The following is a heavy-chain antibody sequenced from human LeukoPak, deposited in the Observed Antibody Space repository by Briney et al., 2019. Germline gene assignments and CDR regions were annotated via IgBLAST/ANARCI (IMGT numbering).Heavy chain of an antibody. V-gene: IGHV4-59*08. J-gene: IGHJ4*02. CDR1: GGSISSYY. D-gene: IGHD3-9*01. CDR2: IYYSGST. CDR3: ARHFALLRYFDWLLPFDY. Sequence: KTSETLSLTCTVSGGSISSYYWSWIQQPPGKGLEWIGYIYYSGSTNYNPSLKSRVTISVDTSKNQFSLKLSSVTAADTAVYYCARHFALLRYFDWLLPFDYWGQGTLVTVSS.